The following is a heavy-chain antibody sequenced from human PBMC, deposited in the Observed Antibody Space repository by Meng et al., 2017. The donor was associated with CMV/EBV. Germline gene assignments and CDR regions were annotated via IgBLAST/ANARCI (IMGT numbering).Heavy chain of an antibody. V-gene: IGHV3-48*03. CDR2: ISSSGSTI. J-gene: IGHJ6*02. CDR1: GFTFSSYE. CDR3: ARGDIVLMVFNSGVLYGMDV. Sequence: GESLKISCAASGFTFSSYEMNWVRQAPGKGLEWVSYISSSGSTIYYADSVKGRFTISRDNAKNSLYLQMNSLRAEDTAVYYCARGDIVLMVFNSGVLYGMDVWGQGTTVTVSS. D-gene: IGHD2-8*01.